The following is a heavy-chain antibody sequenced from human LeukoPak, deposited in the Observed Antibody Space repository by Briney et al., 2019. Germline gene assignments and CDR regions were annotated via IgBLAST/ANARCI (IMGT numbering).Heavy chain of an antibody. J-gene: IGHJ4*02. CDR3: ARLFRSGSLTFIDY. CDR1: GGTFSSYA. D-gene: IGHD3-10*01. V-gene: IGHV1-69*13. CDR2: IIPIFGTA. Sequence: ASVKVSCKASGGTFSSYAISWVRQAPGQGLEWMGGIIPIFGTANYAQKFQGRVTITADESTSTAYMELSSLRSEDTAVYYCARLFRSGSLTFIDYWGQGTLVTVSS.